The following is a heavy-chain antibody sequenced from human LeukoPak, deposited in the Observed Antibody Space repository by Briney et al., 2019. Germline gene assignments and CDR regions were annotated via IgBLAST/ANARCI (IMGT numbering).Heavy chain of an antibody. D-gene: IGHD2-2*01. CDR3: ARDVRMRSSSTSCNDPGWFDP. CDR2: IYHSGST. V-gene: IGHV4-38-2*02. CDR1: GYSISSGYY. Sequence: SETLSLTCAVSGYSISSGYYWGWIRQPPGKGLEWIGSIYHSGSTYYNPSLKSRVTISVDTSKNQFSLKLSSVTAADTAVYYCARDVRMRSSSTSCNDPGWFDPWGQGTLVTVSS. J-gene: IGHJ5*02.